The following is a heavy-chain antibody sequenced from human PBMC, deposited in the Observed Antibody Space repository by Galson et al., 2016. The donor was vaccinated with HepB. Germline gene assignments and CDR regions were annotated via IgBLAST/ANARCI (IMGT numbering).Heavy chain of an antibody. CDR3: VSGDYGDYVSEY. D-gene: IGHD4-17*01. J-gene: IGHJ4*02. CDR2: IWYDGSND. CDR1: GFTFSKYG. Sequence: SLRLSCAASGFTFSKYGMHWVRQAPGKGLEWVALIWYDGSNDHYADSVEGRFTISRDNSKNTLYLQLNSLRDEDTAVYYCVSGDYGDYVSEYWGQGTLATVSS. V-gene: IGHV3-33*01.